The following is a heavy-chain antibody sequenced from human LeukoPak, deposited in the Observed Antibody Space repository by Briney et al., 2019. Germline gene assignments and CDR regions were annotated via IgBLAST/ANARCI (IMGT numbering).Heavy chain of an antibody. Sequence: ASVKVSCKASGYTFTSYAMNWVRQAPGQGLEWMGWISAYNGNTNYAQKLQGRVTMTTDTSTSTAYMELRSLRSDDTAVYYCARDQRITIFGVGNNWFDPWGQGTLVTVSS. J-gene: IGHJ5*02. D-gene: IGHD3-3*01. V-gene: IGHV1-18*01. CDR3: ARDQRITIFGVGNNWFDP. CDR2: ISAYNGNT. CDR1: GYTFTSYA.